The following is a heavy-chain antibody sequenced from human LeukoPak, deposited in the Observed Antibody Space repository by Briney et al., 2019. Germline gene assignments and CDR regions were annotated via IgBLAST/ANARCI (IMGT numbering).Heavy chain of an antibody. CDR3: ARRVNSGWGGYFDY. CDR1: GGSFSDYY. V-gene: IGHV4-34*01. CDR2: INHSGST. J-gene: IGHJ4*02. D-gene: IGHD6-19*01. Sequence: SETLSLTCVVYGGSFSDYYWSWIRQAPGKGLEWIGKINHSGSTKYNPSLKSRVTISVDTSKNQFSLKLSSVTAADTAVYYCARRVNSGWGGYFDYWGQGTLVTVSS.